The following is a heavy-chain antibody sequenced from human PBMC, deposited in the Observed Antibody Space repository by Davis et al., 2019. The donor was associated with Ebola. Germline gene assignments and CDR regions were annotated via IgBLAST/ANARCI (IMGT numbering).Heavy chain of an antibody. J-gene: IGHJ5*02. CDR1: GRSFSGYY. V-gene: IGHV4-34*01. D-gene: IGHD3-3*01. CDR2: INHSGST. CDR3: ARGLAYDFWSGYPRGWFDP. Sequence: MPSETLSPTCAVYGRSFSGYYWSWIRQLPGKGLEWIGEINHSGSTNYNPSLKSRVTISVDTSKDQFSLKRSFVTAADTAVYYCARGLAYDFWSGYPRGWFDPWGRGTLVTVSS.